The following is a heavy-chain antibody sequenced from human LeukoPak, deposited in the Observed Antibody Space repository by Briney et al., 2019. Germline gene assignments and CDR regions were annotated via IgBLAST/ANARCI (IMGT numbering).Heavy chain of an antibody. CDR2: ISSSSSYT. CDR1: GFTFSDYY. J-gene: IGHJ6*02. CDR3: ARDRVEGGYDSPYYYSGMDV. D-gene: IGHD5-12*01. Sequence: GGSRRLSCAASGFTFSDYYMSWIRQAPGKGLEWVSYISSSSSYTNYADSVKGRFSISRDNAKNSLYLQMNSLRAEDTAVYYCARDRVEGGYDSPYYYSGMDVWGQETTV. V-gene: IGHV3-11*05.